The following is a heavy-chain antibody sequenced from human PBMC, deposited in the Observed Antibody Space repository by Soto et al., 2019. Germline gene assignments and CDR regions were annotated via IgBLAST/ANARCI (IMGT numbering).Heavy chain of an antibody. V-gene: IGHV1-3*01. CDR3: ARASSSSDYYYYYGMDV. CDR2: INAGNGNT. CDR1: GYSLTSYA. D-gene: IGHD6-6*01. J-gene: IGHJ6*02. Sequence: ASVKVSCTASGYSLTSYAMHWVRQAPGQRLEWMGWINAGNGNTKYSQKFQGRVTITRDTSASTAYMELSSLRSEDTAVYYCARASSSSDYYYYYGMDVWGQGTTVTVSS.